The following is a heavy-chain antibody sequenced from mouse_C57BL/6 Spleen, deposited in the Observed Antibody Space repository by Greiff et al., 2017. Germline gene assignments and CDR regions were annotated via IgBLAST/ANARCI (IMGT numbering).Heavy chain of an antibody. D-gene: IGHD2-4*01. J-gene: IGHJ4*01. CDR3: ARYYDYDLYYAMDY. CDR1: GYTFTSYG. Sequence: QVQLQQSGAELARPGASVKLSCKASGYTFTSYGISWVKQRTGQGLEWIGEIYPRSGNTYYNEKFKGQATLTADKSSSTAYMELRSLTSEDSAVYFCARYYDYDLYYAMDYWGQGTSVTVSS. V-gene: IGHV1-81*01. CDR2: IYPRSGNT.